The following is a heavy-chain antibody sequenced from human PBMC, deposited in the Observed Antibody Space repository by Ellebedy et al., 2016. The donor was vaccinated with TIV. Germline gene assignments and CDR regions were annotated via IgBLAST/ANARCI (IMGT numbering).Heavy chain of an antibody. D-gene: IGHD4-17*01. CDR2: ISGNNGNT. J-gene: IGHJ4*02. CDR1: GYTFINYG. Sequence: AASVKVSCKASGYTFINYGISWVRQAPGQGLEWMGWISGNNGNTNYAQKFQGRVTMTTDTSTSTAYMELRSLRSDDTAVYYCARAKLDYGDFDYWGQGTLVTVSS. CDR3: ARAKLDYGDFDY. V-gene: IGHV1-18*01.